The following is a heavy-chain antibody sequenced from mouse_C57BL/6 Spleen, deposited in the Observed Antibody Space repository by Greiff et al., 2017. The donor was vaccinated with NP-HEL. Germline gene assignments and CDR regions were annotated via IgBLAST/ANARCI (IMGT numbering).Heavy chain of an antibody. J-gene: IGHJ2*01. CDR3: ARLTAQATLGFDY. V-gene: IGHV1-80*01. D-gene: IGHD3-2*02. Sequence: VQGVESGAELVKPGASVKISCKASGYAFSSYWMNWVKQRPGKGLEWIGQIYPGDGDTNYNGKFKGKATLTADKSSSTAYMQLSSLTSEDSAVYFCARLTAQATLGFDYWGQGTTLTVSS. CDR1: GYAFSSYW. CDR2: IYPGDGDT.